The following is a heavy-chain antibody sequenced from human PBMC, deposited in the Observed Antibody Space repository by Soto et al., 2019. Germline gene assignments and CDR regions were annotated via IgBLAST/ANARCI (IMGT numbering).Heavy chain of an antibody. D-gene: IGHD2-15*01. CDR1: GFTFSSYA. Sequence: EVQLLESGGGLVQPGGSLRLSCAASGFTFSSYAMSWVRQAPGKGLEWVSAISGSGGSTDYADSVKGRFTISRDNSKKRLDLQMNSLRAEDTAVECCGKGGFSGGSCPTDYWGQGTLVTVSS. CDR2: ISGSGGST. CDR3: GKGGFSGGSCPTDY. V-gene: IGHV3-23*01. J-gene: IGHJ4*02.